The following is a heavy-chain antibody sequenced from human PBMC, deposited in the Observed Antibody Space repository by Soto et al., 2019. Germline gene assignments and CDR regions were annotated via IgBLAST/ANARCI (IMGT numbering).Heavy chain of an antibody. Sequence: ASVKVSCKASGYTFTSYGISRVRQAPGQGLEWMGWINAYNGNTNYAQKLQGRVTMTTDTSTSTAYMELRSLRSEDTAVYYCARGVIVHWELLGPPYYYYMDVWGKGTTVTVSS. CDR2: INAYNGNT. D-gene: IGHD1-26*01. CDR3: ARGVIVHWELLGPPYYYYMDV. V-gene: IGHV1-18*01. CDR1: GYTFTSYG. J-gene: IGHJ6*03.